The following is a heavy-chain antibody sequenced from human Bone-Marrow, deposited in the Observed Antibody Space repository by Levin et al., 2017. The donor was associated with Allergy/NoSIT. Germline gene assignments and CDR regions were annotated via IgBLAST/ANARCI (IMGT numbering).Heavy chain of an antibody. CDR2: IYTSGNT. J-gene: IGHJ6*03. Sequence: PSETLSLTCTVSGVSITSGNYYWSWIRQPAGKGLEWIGHIYTSGNTNYNPSLKSRATISVDTSKNQFSLKLRSVTAADTAVYYCARVLQSYYYYMDVWGKGTTVTVSS. D-gene: IGHD5-24*01. CDR3: ARVLQSYYYYMDV. V-gene: IGHV4-61*09. CDR1: GVSITSGNYY.